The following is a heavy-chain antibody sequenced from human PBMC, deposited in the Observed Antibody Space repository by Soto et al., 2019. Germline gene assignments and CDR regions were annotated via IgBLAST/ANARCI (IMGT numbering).Heavy chain of an antibody. CDR1: GGSISSYY. CDR2: IYYSGST. CDR3: ASLTYYYDCSGYFPDGYYGMDV. V-gene: IGHV4-59*01. J-gene: IGHJ6*02. Sequence: SETLSLTCTVSGGSISSYYWSWIRQPPGKGLEWIGYIYYSGSTNYNPSLKSRVTISVDTSKNQFSLKLSSVTAADTAVYYCASLTYYYDCSGYFPDGYYGMDVFGQGTTVTVSS. D-gene: IGHD3-22*01.